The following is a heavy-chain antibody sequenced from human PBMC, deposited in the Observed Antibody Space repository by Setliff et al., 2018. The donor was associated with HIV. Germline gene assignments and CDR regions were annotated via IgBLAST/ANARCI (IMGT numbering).Heavy chain of an antibody. Sequence: PSETLSLTCAVYGGSFSGYYWSWIRQPPGKGLEWIGEIIHSGSTNYNPSLKSRVTISVDTSKNQFSLKLSSVTAADTAVYYCARRGGFALDYWGQGTLVTVSS. D-gene: IGHD2-15*01. V-gene: IGHV4-34*12. CDR1: GGSFSGYY. J-gene: IGHJ4*02. CDR2: IIHSGST. CDR3: ARRGGFALDY.